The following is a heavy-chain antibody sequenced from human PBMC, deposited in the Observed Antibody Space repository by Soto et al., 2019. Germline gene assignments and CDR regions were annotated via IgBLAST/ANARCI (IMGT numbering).Heavy chain of an antibody. CDR1: GDSVSSNSAA. CDR3: ARDLGSGWAFSGGFDI. CDR2: TYYRSKWYN. D-gene: IGHD6-19*01. V-gene: IGHV6-1*01. J-gene: IGHJ3*02. Sequence: SHTLSLTCAISGDSVSSNSAAWNWIRQSPSRGLEWLGRTYYRSKWYNDYAVSVKNRITINPDTSKNQFSLQLNSVTPEDTAVYYCARDLGSGWAFSGGFDIWGQGTMVTVSS.